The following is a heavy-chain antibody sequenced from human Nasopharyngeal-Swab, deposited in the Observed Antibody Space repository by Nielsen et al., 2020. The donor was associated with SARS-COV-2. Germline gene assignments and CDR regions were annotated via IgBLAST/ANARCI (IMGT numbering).Heavy chain of an antibody. D-gene: IGHD4-17*01. Sequence: GESLKISCAASQFTFSNYLMYWVRQPPGKGLDWVAAISYDGINKYYADSVRGRFTISRDNSKNTLYVQMNSLRSDDTAVYYCGRDTGTKWTATTDYFYGLDVWGKGTTVTVSS. CDR2: ISYDGINK. CDR1: QFTFSNYL. CDR3: GRDTGTKWTATTDYFYGLDV. J-gene: IGHJ6*04. V-gene: IGHV3-30*03.